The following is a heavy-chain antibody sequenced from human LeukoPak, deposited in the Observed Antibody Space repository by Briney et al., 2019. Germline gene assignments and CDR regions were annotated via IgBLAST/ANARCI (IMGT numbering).Heavy chain of an antibody. V-gene: IGHV3-48*03. CDR1: GFTFSSYE. Sequence: GGSLRLSCAASGFTFSSYEMNWVRQAPGKGLEWVSYISSSGSTIYYADSVKGRFTISRDNAKNSLYLQMNSLRAEDTAVYYCARDLFGDSSGYDYFDYWGQGTLVTVSS. CDR3: ARDLFGDSSGYDYFDY. J-gene: IGHJ4*02. D-gene: IGHD3-22*01. CDR2: ISSSGSTI.